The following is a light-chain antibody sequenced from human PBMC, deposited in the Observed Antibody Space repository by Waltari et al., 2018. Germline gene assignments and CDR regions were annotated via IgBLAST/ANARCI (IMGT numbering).Light chain of an antibody. CDR2: GAS. CDR3: QQYNNWPPT. CDR1: QSVSSN. V-gene: IGKV3-15*01. J-gene: IGKJ2*01. Sequence: EIVMTQSPATLSVSPGERATLSCRASQSVSSNLAWYQQKPGQAPRLLTYGASTRATGIPARFSGSWSGTEFTLTISSLQSEDFAVYYCQQYNNWPPTFGQGTKLEIK.